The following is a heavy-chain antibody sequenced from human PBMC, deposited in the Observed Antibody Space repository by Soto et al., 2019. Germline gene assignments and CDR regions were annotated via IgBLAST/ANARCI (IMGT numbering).Heavy chain of an antibody. CDR2: IYYSGST. D-gene: IGHD2-2*01. CDR1: GGSISSGGYY. CDR3: ARDTPSYYCSSTSCYYYMDV. Sequence: SETLSLTCTVSGGSISSGGYYWSWIRQHPGKGLEWIGYIYYSGSTYYNPSLKSRVTISVDTSKNQFSLKLSSVTAADTAMYYCARDTPSYYCSSTSCYYYMDVWGKGTTVTVSS. V-gene: IGHV4-31*03. J-gene: IGHJ6*03.